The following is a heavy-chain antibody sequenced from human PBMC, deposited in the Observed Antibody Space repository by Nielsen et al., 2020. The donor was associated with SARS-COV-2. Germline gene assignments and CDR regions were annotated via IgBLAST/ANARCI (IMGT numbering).Heavy chain of an antibody. V-gene: IGHV3-23*01. CDR1: GITFRGYA. CDR3: ATGVVVPPPDY. J-gene: IGHJ4*02. Sequence: GGSLRLSCVVSGITFRGYAMSWVRQAPGKGLEWVSAISGSGGSTYYADSVKGRFTISRDNSKNTLYLQMNSLRAEDTAVYYCATGVVVPPPDYWGQGTLVTVSS. CDR2: ISGSGGST. D-gene: IGHD2-2*01.